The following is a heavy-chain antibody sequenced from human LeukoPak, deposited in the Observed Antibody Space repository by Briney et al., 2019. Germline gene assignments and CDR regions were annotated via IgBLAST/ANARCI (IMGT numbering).Heavy chain of an antibody. Sequence: GGALKICRKGSGYTFTSYWIGEGRQMPGKGVEGGWMIYLGDYNTRYSPSVEGQFTISADRSISTCYLEGSSVKAPDSAMYYCARGKTYYYPSSGYYGHHDDFDMWRKGNMLPVSS. V-gene: IGHV5-51*01. CDR1: GYTFTSYW. J-gene: IGHJ3*02. CDR2: IYLGDYNT. CDR3: ARGKTYYYPSSGYYGHHDDFDM. D-gene: IGHD3-22*01.